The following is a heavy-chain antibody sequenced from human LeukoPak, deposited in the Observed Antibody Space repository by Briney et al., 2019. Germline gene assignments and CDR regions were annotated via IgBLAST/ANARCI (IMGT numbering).Heavy chain of an antibody. V-gene: IGHV1-69*13. Sequence: SVKVSCKASGGTFSIYAISWVRQAPGQGLEWMGGIIPIFGTANYAQKFQGRVTITADESTSTANMELSSLRSEDTAVYCCARGYYDSSGRFDYWGQGTLVTVSS. D-gene: IGHD3-22*01. CDR3: ARGYYDSSGRFDY. CDR2: IIPIFGTA. CDR1: GGTFSIYA. J-gene: IGHJ4*02.